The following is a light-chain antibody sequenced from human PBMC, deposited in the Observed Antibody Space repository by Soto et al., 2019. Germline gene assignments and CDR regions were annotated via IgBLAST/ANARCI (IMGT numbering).Light chain of an antibody. J-gene: IGLJ1*01. CDR1: SSDIGGYDY. Sequence: QSALTQPASVSGFPGQSITISGTGTSSDIGGYDYVSWYQQHTGKAPKLIIYDVSGRPSGVSNRFSGSKSANTASLTISGLQAEDEADYNCSSYTSTSAPYVFGAGTKLTVL. V-gene: IGLV2-14*03. CDR2: DVS. CDR3: SSYTSTSAPYV.